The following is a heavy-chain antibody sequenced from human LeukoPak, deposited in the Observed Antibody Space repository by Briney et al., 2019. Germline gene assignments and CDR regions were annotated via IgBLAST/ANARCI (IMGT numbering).Heavy chain of an antibody. CDR1: GGSISSGSYY. CDR3: ARGPGIAVAGTPSPFDY. Sequence: SQTLSLTCTVSGGSISSGSYYWSWIRQPAGKGLEWIGRIYTSGSTNYNPSLKSRVTISVDTSKNQFSLKLSSVTAADTAVYYCARGPGIAVAGTPSPFDYWGQGTLVTVSS. V-gene: IGHV4-61*02. J-gene: IGHJ4*02. CDR2: IYTSGST. D-gene: IGHD6-19*01.